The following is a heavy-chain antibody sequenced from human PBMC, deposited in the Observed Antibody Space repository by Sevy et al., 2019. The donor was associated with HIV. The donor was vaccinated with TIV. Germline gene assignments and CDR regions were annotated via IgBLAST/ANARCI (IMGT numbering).Heavy chain of an antibody. CDR3: ATSQIAARRKNNWFDP. CDR1: GYTFTSYG. D-gene: IGHD6-6*01. J-gene: IGHJ5*02. V-gene: IGHV1-18*01. Sequence: ASVKVSCKASGYTFTSYGISWVRQAPGQGLEWMGWISAYNGNTNYARKLQGRVTMTTDTSTSTAYMELRSLRSDDTAVYYCATSQIAARRKNNWFDPWGQRTLVTVSS. CDR2: ISAYNGNT.